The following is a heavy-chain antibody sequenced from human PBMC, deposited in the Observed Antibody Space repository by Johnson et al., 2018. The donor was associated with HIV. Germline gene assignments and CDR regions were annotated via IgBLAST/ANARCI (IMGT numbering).Heavy chain of an antibody. Sequence: VESGGGVVQPGRSLRLSCAASGFTFSNYALHWVRQTPGKWLEWVSVISSGGDTYYADSVRGRFTISRDNSKNTLYLQMNSLRAEDTAVYYCARACRDGYTCDAFDIWGQGTMVTVSS. CDR2: ISSGGDT. D-gene: IGHD5-24*01. CDR1: GFTFSNYA. V-gene: IGHV3-66*01. J-gene: IGHJ3*02. CDR3: ARACRDGYTCDAFDI.